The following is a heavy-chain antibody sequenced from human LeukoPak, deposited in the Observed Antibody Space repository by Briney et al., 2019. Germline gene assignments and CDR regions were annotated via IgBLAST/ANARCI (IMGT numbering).Heavy chain of an antibody. J-gene: IGHJ4*02. CDR1: GGSFSGYY. V-gene: IGHV4-59*08. CDR2: IYYSGST. Sequence: PSETLSLTCAVYGGSFSGYYWSWIRQPPGKGLEWIGYIYYSGSTNYNPSLKSRVTISVDTSKNQFSLKLSSVTAADTAVYYCASSGWYYGSFDYWGQGTLVTVSS. CDR3: ASSGWYYGSFDY. D-gene: IGHD6-19*01.